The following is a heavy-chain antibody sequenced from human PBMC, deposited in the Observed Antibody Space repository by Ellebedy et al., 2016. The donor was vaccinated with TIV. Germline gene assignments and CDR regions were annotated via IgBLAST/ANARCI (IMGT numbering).Heavy chain of an antibody. Sequence: GGSLRLSCAVSGFTFSDHYMDWVRQAPEKGLEWVGRSRNTINSYTAEYAASVKGRFTISRDDSKNSLHLQMNSLKTDDTAMYYCVRVDPGGSSFDYWGQGILVTVSS. D-gene: IGHD3-10*01. V-gene: IGHV3-72*01. J-gene: IGHJ4*02. CDR2: SRNTINSYTA. CDR1: GFTFSDHY. CDR3: VRVDPGGSSFDY.